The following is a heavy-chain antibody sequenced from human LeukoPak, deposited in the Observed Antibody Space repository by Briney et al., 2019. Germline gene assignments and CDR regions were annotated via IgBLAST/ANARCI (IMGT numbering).Heavy chain of an antibody. CDR1: GFTFSSYS. CDR2: ISSSSSYI. D-gene: IGHD2-15*01. J-gene: IGHJ4*02. CDR3: ARDGSEDYFDY. V-gene: IGHV3-21*01. Sequence: GGSLRLSCAASGFTFSSYSMNWVRQAPGKGLEWVSSISSSSSYIYYADSVKGRFTISRDNAKNSLYLQMNSLRAEDTAMYYCARDGSEDYFDYWGQGTLVTVSS.